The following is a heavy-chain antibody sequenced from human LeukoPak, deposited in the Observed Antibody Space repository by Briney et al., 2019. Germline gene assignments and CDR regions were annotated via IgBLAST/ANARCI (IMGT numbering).Heavy chain of an antibody. CDR1: GFTLSSYE. V-gene: IGHV3-48*03. J-gene: IGHJ4*02. CDR2: ISSSGSTI. Sequence: GGSLRLSCAASGFTLSSYEMNWVRQAPGKGLEWVSYISSSGSTIYYADSVKGRFTISRDNAKNSLYLQMNSLRAEDTAVYYCASFAAYGYSYRYYFDYWGQGTLVTVSS. D-gene: IGHD5-18*01. CDR3: ASFAAYGYSYRYYFDY.